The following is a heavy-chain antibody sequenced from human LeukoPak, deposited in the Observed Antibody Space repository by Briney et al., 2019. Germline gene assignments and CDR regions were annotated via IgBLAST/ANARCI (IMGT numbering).Heavy chain of an antibody. V-gene: IGHV4-39*07. CDR3: ARDRLGLDY. D-gene: IGHD1-26*01. CDR1: GASISSTSYY. CDR2: IYSIGST. Sequence: NPSETLSLTCTVSGASISSTSYYWGWIRQPPGKGLECIGSIYSIGSTYYNPSLKNRVTISIDTSKNQFSLKLSSVTAADTAVYYCARDRLGLDYWGQGTLVTVSS. J-gene: IGHJ4*02.